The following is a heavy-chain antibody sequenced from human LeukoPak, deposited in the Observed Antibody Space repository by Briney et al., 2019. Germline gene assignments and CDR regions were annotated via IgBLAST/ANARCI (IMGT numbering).Heavy chain of an antibody. CDR3: ARARYYDSSGYPVDAFDI. D-gene: IGHD3-22*01. V-gene: IGHV4-34*01. J-gene: IGHJ3*02. CDR1: GGSFSGYY. Sequence: SETLSLTCAVYGGSFSGYYWSWIRQPPGKGLEWIGEINHSGSTNYNPSPKSRVTISVDTSKNQFSLKLSSVTAADTAVYYCARARYYDSSGYPVDAFDIWGQGTMVTVSS. CDR2: INHSGST.